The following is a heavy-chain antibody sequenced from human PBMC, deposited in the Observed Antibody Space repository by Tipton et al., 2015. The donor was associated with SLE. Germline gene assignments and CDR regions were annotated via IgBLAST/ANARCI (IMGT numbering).Heavy chain of an antibody. CDR2: INHRGIF. CDR1: GGPFDNFY. J-gene: IGHJ4*02. Sequence: TLSLTCAVYGGPFDNFYWTWIRQPPGKGLEWIGEINHRGIFNYNPSLKGRVTISVDTSKNQFSLKLSSVTAADTAVYYCTRDPASGDIDYWGQGTLVTVSS. V-gene: IGHV4-34*01. CDR3: TRDPASGDIDY. D-gene: IGHD2-21*02.